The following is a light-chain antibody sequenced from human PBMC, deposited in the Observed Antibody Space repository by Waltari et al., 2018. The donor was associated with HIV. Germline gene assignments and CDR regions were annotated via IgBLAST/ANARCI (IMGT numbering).Light chain of an antibody. CDR3: LQYSDHSWT. CDR2: KAS. J-gene: IGKJ1*01. CDR1: QSISTW. Sequence: DIQMTQSPSTLSASVGDRVTISCRASQSISTWLSWSQQKPGKAPKLLIHKASSLEPGVSSRFSGSGSGTEFVLTISSLRTEDFATYYCLQYSDHSWTFGQGTKV. V-gene: IGKV1-5*03.